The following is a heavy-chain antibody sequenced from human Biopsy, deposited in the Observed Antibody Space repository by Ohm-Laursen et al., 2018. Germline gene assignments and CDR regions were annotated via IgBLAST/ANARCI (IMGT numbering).Heavy chain of an antibody. J-gene: IGHJ4*02. CDR1: GYSLTSYY. CDR2: ITPSGSTT. D-gene: IGHD6-19*01. CDR3: ARNTGWYGDLSYFYY. V-gene: IGHV1-46*01. Sequence: SVKVSCEASGYSLTSYYMHWVRQAPGQGLGWMGMITPSGSTTSYTQIFQGRVTLTRDTSKSTVYRELSSLRSADTAVYFCARNTGWYGDLSYFYYWGQGTLVTVSS.